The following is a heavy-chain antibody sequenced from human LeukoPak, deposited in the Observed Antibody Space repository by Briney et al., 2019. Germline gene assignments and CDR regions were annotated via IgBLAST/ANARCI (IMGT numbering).Heavy chain of an antibody. CDR2: IYYSGST. D-gene: IGHD3-10*01. CDR3: ARQDSSYYGSGSYYYYGMDV. V-gene: IGHV4-59*01. CDR1: GGSTSSYY. Sequence: PSETLSLTCTVSGGSTSSYYWSWIRQPPGKGLEWIGYIYYSGSTNYNPSLKSRVTISVDTSKNQFSLKLSSVTAADTAVYYCARQDSSYYGSGSYYYYGMDVWGQGTTVTVSS. J-gene: IGHJ6*02.